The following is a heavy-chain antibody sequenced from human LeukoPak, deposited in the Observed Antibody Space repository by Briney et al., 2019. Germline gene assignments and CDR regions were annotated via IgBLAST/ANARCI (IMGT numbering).Heavy chain of an antibody. CDR2: INHSGST. CDR3: ASWGSPSRDFDY. CDR1: GGSFSGYY. J-gene: IGHJ4*02. V-gene: IGHV4-34*01. Sequence: SETLSLTCAVYGGSFSGYYWSWIRQPPGKGLEWIGEINHSGSTNYNPSLKSRVTISVDTSKNQFSLKLSSVTAADTAVYYCASWGSPSRDFDYWGQGTLVTVSS. D-gene: IGHD3-16*01.